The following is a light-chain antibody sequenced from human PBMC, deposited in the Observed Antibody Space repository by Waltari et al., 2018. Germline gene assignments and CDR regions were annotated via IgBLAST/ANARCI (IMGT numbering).Light chain of an antibody. V-gene: IGLV2-14*01. Sequence: QSALTQPASVSGSPGQSIAISCTGTSSDVGVYNSVSWYQQHPGKAPKLMIYEVSNRPPGVSKRFSGSKSGITASLIISGLQAEDEADYYCCSYTTSSVSSYVFGTGTKVTVL. CDR2: EVS. CDR1: SSDVGVYNS. CDR3: CSYTTSSVSSYV. J-gene: IGLJ1*01.